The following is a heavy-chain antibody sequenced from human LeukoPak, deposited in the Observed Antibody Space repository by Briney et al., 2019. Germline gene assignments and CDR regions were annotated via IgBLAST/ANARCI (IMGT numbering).Heavy chain of an antibody. CDR3: VRGPIAATGSYFDY. CDR1: GGSFSGYY. V-gene: IGHV4-34*01. J-gene: IGHJ4*02. CDR2: INHSGTT. D-gene: IGHD6-13*01. Sequence: QASETLSLTCGVHGGSFSGYYWSWIRQSPEKGLEWIGEINHSGTTNYNPSLKSQVTIAVDASQSQFSLELSSVTAADTAVYYCVRGPIAATGSYFDYWGLGTVVTVSS.